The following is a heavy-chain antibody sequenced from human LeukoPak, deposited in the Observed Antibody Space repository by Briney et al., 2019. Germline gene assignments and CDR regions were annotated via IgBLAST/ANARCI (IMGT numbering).Heavy chain of an antibody. V-gene: IGHV3-15*01. D-gene: IGHD1-26*01. CDR1: GFTFTSAW. Sequence: GGSLRLSCAASGFTFTSAWMSWVRQAPGKGLEWLGRVKSKSDGGTTDYAAPVKGRFTISRDDSKSTVYLQMDSLKTEDTALYYCTTLGANGPWGQGTQVTVSS. CDR2: VKSKSDGGTT. CDR3: TTLGANGP. J-gene: IGHJ5*02.